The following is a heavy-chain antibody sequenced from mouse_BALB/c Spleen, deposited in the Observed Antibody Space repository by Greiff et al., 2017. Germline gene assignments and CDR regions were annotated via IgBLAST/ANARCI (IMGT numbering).Heavy chain of an antibody. CDR1: GDSITSGY. Sequence: EVQLQESGPSLVKPSQTLSLTCSVTGDSITSGYWNWIRKFPGHKLEYMGYISYSGSTYYNPSLKSRISITRDTSKNQYYLQLNSVTTEDTATYYCARFSSNWDGGAWFAYWGQGTLVTVSA. D-gene: IGHD4-1*01. V-gene: IGHV3-8*02. CDR2: ISYSGST. J-gene: IGHJ3*01. CDR3: ARFSSNWDGGAWFAY.